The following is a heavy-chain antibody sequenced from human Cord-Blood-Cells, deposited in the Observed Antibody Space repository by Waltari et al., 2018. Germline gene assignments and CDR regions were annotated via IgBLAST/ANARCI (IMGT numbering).Heavy chain of an antibody. Sequence: EQLVKSGAAVTKPGPSVKISCKASGGTLRSYTFSRVRQAPGQGLEGMGGIIPIFGTANYAQKFQGRVTITADKSTSTAYMELSSLRSEDTAVYYCARDGGYDYYFDYWGQGTLVTVSS. CDR3: ARDGGYDYYFDY. D-gene: IGHD5-12*01. CDR1: GGTLRSYT. J-gene: IGHJ4*02. CDR2: IIPIFGTA. V-gene: IGHV1-69*06.